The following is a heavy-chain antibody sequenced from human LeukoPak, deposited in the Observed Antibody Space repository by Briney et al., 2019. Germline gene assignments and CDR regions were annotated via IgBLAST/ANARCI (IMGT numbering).Heavy chain of an antibody. CDR1: GYTFTSYD. D-gene: IGHD4-17*01. V-gene: IGHV1-8*01. CDR2: MNPNSGNT. Sequence: GASVKVSCKASGYTFTSYDINWVRQATGQGLEWMGWMNPNSGNTGYAQKFQGRVTMTRNTSISTAYMELSSLRSEDTAVYYCARRRPTVRYRTFDYWGQGTLVTVSS. J-gene: IGHJ4*02. CDR3: ARRRPTVRYRTFDY.